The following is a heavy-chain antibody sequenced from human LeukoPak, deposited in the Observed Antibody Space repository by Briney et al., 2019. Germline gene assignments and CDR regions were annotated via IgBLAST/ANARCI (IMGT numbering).Heavy chain of an antibody. CDR3: ARGRAVDI. Sequence: GGSLRLSCVASGFTFTNNWMTWVRQVPGKGLEWVANIKPDDSEIYYVASVKGRFTISRDNAKNSVFLQMNSLRVEDTAIYYCARGRAVDIWGRGTMVTVSS. J-gene: IGHJ3*02. CDR2: IKPDDSEI. V-gene: IGHV3-7*04. CDR1: GFTFTNNW.